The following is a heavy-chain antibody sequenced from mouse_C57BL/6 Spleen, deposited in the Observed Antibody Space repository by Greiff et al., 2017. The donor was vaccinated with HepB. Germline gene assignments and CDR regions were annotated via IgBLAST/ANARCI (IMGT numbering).Heavy chain of an antibody. CDR3: GRNRGYDGAMDY. V-gene: IGHV2-2*01. Sequence: QVQLKQSGPGLVQPSQCLSITCTASGFSFTSYGVHWVRQSPGKGLEWLGVIWSGGSTDYYAAFISGLSISKDNSTTQVFFKMNSLQADDAAVYYCGRNRGYDGAMDYWGQGTSVTVAS. D-gene: IGHD2-3*01. CDR2: IWSGGST. J-gene: IGHJ4*01. CDR1: GFSFTSYG.